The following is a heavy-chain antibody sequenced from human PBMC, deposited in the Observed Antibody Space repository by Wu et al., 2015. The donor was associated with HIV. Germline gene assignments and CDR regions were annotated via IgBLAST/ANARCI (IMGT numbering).Heavy chain of an antibody. V-gene: IGHV1-2*02. CDR2: INPNSGGT. J-gene: IGHJ1*01. CDR3: ARAHSNSDITMIVDW. CDR1: GYTFTGYY. D-gene: IGHD3-22*01. Sequence: QVQLVQSGAEVKKPGASVKVSCKASGYTFTGYYMHWVRQAPGQGLEWMGWINPNSGGTNYAQKFQGRVTMTRDTSISTAYMELSRLRSDDTAVYYCARAHSNSDITMIVDWWGQGSAGHRLL.